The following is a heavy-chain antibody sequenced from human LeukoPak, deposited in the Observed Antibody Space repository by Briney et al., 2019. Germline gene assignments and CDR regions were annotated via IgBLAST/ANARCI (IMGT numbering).Heavy chain of an antibody. Sequence: GGSLRLSCAASGFSFSSYGMNWVRQAPVKGLEWVSYISSGSITIYYADSVKGRFTISRDNSKNMLYLQMNSLRAEDTAVYYCARHSSSSPGYWGQGTLVTVSS. D-gene: IGHD6-6*01. V-gene: IGHV3-48*01. CDR1: GFSFSSYG. CDR3: ARHSSSSPGY. CDR2: ISSGSITI. J-gene: IGHJ4*02.